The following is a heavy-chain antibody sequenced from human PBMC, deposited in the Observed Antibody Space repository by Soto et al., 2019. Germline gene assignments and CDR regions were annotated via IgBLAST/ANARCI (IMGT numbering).Heavy chain of an antibody. V-gene: IGHV3-33*01. J-gene: IGHJ6*02. Sequence: GGSLRLSCAASGFTFSSYGMHWVRQAPGKGLEWVAVIWYDGSNKYYADSVKGRFTISRDNSKNALYLQMNSLRAEDTAVYYCAREMITFGGVIDPYYYGMDVWGQGTTVTVSS. CDR1: GFTFSSYG. CDR3: AREMITFGGVIDPYYYGMDV. CDR2: IWYDGSNK. D-gene: IGHD3-16*02.